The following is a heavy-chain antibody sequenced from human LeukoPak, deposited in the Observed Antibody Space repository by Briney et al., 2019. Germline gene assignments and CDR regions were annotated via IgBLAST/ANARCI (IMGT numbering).Heavy chain of an antibody. CDR1: GFTFSSYW. CDR3: ARAMSTFGGVRNYFDS. CDR2: IKQDGSEK. J-gene: IGHJ4*02. Sequence: GGSLRLSCAASGFTFSSYWMSWVRQAPGKGLEWVANIKQDGSEKYYVDSVKGRFTISRDNAKNSLYLEMNSLRAEDTAVYYCARAMSTFGGVRNYFDSWGQGTLVTVSS. V-gene: IGHV3-7*04. D-gene: IGHD3-16*01.